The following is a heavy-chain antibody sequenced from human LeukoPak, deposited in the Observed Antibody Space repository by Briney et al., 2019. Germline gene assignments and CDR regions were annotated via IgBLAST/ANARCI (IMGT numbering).Heavy chain of an antibody. CDR2: IIPIFGTA. CDR1: GGTFSSYA. V-gene: IGHV1-69*05. J-gene: IGHJ5*02. D-gene: IGHD2-2*01. Sequence: ASVKVSCKASGGTFSSYAISWVRQAPGQGLEWMGGIIPIFGTANYAQKFQGRVTITTDESTSTAYMELSSLRSEDTAVYYCARDSIGLTRYCSSTSCYRGEDWFDPWGQGTLVTVSS. CDR3: ARDSIGLTRYCSSTSCYRGEDWFDP.